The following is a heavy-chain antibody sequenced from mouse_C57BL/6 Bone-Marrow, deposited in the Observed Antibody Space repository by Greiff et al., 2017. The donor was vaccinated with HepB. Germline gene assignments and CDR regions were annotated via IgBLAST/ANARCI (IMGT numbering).Heavy chain of an antibody. D-gene: IGHD2-3*01. J-gene: IGHJ1*03. CDR1: GFTFSDYG. V-gene: IGHV5-17*01. Sequence: EVMLVESGGGLVKPGGSLKLSCAASGFTFSDYGMHWVRQAPEKGLEWVAYISSGSSTIYYADTVKGRFPISRDNAKNTLFLQMTSLRSEDTAMYYCARGDGYYVWYFDVWGTGTTVTVSS. CDR3: ARGDGYYVWYFDV. CDR2: ISSGSSTI.